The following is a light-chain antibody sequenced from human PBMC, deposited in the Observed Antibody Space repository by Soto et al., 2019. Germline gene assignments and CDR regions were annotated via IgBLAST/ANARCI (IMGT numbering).Light chain of an antibody. J-gene: IGLJ1*01. CDR3: CSFAGSHTYV. CDR2: HVS. CDR1: SSDVGGYNY. V-gene: IGLV2-11*01. Sequence: QSVLTQPRSVSGSPGQSVTISCTGTSSDVGGYNYVAWYQQHPGKAPELMIYHVSGRPSGVPDRFSGSKSDNMASLTISGLQAEDEADYYCCSFAGSHTYVFGTGTKLTVL.